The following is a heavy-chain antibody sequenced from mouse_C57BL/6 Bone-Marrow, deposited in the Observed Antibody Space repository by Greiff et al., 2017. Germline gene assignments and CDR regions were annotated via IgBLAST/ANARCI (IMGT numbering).Heavy chain of an antibody. D-gene: IGHD1-1*01. CDR1: GYTFTSYW. J-gene: IGHJ4*01. Sequence: QVQLKESGAELAKPGASVKLSCKASGYTFTSYWMHWVKQRPGQGLEWIGYINPSSGYTKYNQKFKDKATLTADNSSSTAYMQLSSLTYEDSAVXYCARSAVVAPFYAMDYWGQGTSVTVSS. CDR3: ARSAVVAPFYAMDY. V-gene: IGHV1-7*01. CDR2: INPSSGYT.